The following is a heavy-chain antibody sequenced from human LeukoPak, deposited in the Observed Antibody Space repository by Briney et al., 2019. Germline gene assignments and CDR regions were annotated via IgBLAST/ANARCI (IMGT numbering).Heavy chain of an antibody. J-gene: IGHJ4*02. CDR3: ARMKMGATVDC. D-gene: IGHD1-26*01. CDR2: IDYSGGT. V-gene: IGHV4-59*01. CDR1: GGSISSYY. Sequence: SETLSLTCTVAGGSISSYYWSWIRQPPGKGLEWIGFIDYSGGTNYNPSLKSRVTISVDTSKNQFSLQLSSVTAADTAMYYCARMKMGATVDCWGQGTLVTVSS.